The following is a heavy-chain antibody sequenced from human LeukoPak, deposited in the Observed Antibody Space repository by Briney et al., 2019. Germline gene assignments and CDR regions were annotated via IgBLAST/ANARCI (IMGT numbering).Heavy chain of an antibody. CDR1: GFTFSSYA. J-gene: IGHJ4*02. Sequence: GGSLRLSCAASGFTFSSYAMSWVRQAPGKGLEWVSAISGSGGSTYYADSVKGRFTISRDNSKNTLYLQMNSLRAEDTAVYYCAKGPYDYVWGSYRLDCWGQGTLVTVSS. CDR2: ISGSGGST. CDR3: AKGPYDYVWGSYRLDC. V-gene: IGHV3-23*01. D-gene: IGHD3-16*02.